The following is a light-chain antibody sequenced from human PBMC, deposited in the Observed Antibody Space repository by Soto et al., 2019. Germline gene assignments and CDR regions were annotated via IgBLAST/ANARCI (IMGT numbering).Light chain of an antibody. V-gene: IGKV3-20*01. CDR3: QQYGISPYT. J-gene: IGKJ2*01. CDR2: GAS. Sequence: EIVLTQSPGTLSLSPGERATLSCRASQSVGANYLAWYQQKPGRAHRLLIHGASSRATDIPDRFSGSGSVTDFTLTVSGLEPEDFAVYYCQQYGISPYTFGQGTKLEI. CDR1: QSVGANY.